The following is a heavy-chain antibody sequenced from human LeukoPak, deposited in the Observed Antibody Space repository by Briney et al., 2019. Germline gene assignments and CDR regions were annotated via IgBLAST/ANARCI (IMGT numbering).Heavy chain of an antibody. CDR2: INHSGST. CDR1: GGSFSGYY. V-gene: IGHV4-34*01. J-gene: IGHJ4*02. D-gene: IGHD2/OR15-2a*01. Sequence: PSETLSLTCAVYGGSFSGYYWSWIRQPPGKGLEWIGEINHSGSTNYNPSLKSRVTISVDTSQNQFSLKLSSVTAADTAVYYCARDYLLRAYSSVLYYFDYWGQGTLVTVSS. CDR3: ARDYLLRAYSSVLYYFDY.